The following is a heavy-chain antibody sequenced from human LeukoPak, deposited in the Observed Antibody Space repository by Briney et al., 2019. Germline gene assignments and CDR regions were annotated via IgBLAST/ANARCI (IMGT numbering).Heavy chain of an antibody. V-gene: IGHV1-69*04. CDR1: GGTFSSYA. CDR2: IIPILGIA. J-gene: IGHJ3*02. D-gene: IGHD6-19*01. CDR3: ARAGAVAGTLNAFDI. Sequence: SVKVSCKASGGTFSSYAISWGRQAPGQGLEWMGRIIPILGIANYAQKFQGRVTITADKSTSTAYMELSSLRSEDTAVYYCARAGAVAGTLNAFDIWGQGTMVTVSS.